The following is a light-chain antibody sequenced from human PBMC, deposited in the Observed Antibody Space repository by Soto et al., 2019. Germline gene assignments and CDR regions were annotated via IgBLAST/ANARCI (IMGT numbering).Light chain of an antibody. CDR2: EVN. CDR3: CSFAGSGIGV. Sequence: QSALTQPASVSGSPGQSIAISCTGTSGDIGTYNLVSWYQQHPGKAPKLMISEVNKRPSGVSDRFSGSKSGDTASLTISGLRTEGDADYYCCSFAGSGIGVFGTGPKVTVL. V-gene: IGLV2-23*02. CDR1: SGDIGTYNL. J-gene: IGLJ1*01.